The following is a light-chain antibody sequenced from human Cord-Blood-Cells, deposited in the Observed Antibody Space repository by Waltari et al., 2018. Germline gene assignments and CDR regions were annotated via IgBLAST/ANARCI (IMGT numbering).Light chain of an antibody. Sequence: SYVLTQSPPVSVAPGKTARITCWGTNIGSKIVPWYQQKPGHAPVLVVYDDSDRPPGIPERFSGSNSGNTATLTISRVEAGDEADYYCQVWDSSSDVVFGGGTKLTVL. J-gene: IGLJ2*01. CDR1: NIGSKI. CDR2: DDS. V-gene: IGLV3-21*03. CDR3: QVWDSSSDVV.